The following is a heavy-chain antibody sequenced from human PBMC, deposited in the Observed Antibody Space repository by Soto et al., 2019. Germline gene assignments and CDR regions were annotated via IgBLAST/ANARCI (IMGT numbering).Heavy chain of an antibody. J-gene: IGHJ6*03. CDR2: LFSTDGK. CDR3: ARIDDYAYYNMDV. CDR1: GFSLSNARMG. Sequence: KESGPVLVNPTETLTLTCTVSGFSLSNARMGVSWIRQPPGKALEWLALLFSTDGKSYSTSLKSRLTISKDTSKSQVVLTMTNMDPVDTATYYCARIDDYAYYNMDVWGKGTTVTVSS. V-gene: IGHV2-26*01.